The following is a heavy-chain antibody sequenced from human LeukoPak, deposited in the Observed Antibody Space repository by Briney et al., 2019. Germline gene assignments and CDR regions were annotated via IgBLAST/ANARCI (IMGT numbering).Heavy chain of an antibody. V-gene: IGHV1-69*05. CDR3: SRALWSYDSSGYYLDY. Sequence: SVKVSCKASGGTFSSYAISWVRQAPGPGREWMGRMIPIFGTANYAQKFQGRVTVTTDEFTSTAYMELSSLRAEDTDVDYCSRALWSYDSSGYYLDYWGQGTLVTVSS. J-gene: IGHJ4*02. CDR1: GGTFSSYA. D-gene: IGHD3-22*01. CDR2: MIPIFGTA.